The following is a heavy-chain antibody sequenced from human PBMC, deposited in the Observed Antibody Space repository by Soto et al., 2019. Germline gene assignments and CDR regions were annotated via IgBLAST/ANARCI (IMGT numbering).Heavy chain of an antibody. V-gene: IGHV3-30*03. Sequence: GGFLRLSCAASGFTFSSYGMHWVRQAPGKGLEWVAVISYDGSNKYYADSVKGRFTISRDNSKNTLYLQMNSLRAEDTAVYYCADPPDYDFWSGYFDPSFDCWGQGTLVTVSS. CDR1: GFTFSSYG. CDR2: ISYDGSNK. D-gene: IGHD3-3*01. J-gene: IGHJ4*02. CDR3: ADPPDYDFWSGYFDPSFDC.